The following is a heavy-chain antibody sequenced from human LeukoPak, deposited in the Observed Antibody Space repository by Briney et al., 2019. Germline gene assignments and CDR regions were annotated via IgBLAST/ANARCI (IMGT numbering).Heavy chain of an antibody. Sequence: SETLSPTCAVYGGSFSGYYWSWIRQPPGKGLEWIGEINHSGSTNYNPSLKSRVTISVDTSKNQFSLKLSSVTAADTAVYYCARGRRVWIAAAGTLDYWGQGTLVTVSS. J-gene: IGHJ4*02. CDR3: ARGRRVWIAAAGTLDY. CDR1: GGSFSGYY. V-gene: IGHV4-34*01. D-gene: IGHD6-13*01. CDR2: INHSGST.